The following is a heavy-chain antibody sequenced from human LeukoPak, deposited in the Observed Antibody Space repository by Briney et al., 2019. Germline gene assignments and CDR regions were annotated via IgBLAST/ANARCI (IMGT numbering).Heavy chain of an antibody. D-gene: IGHD3-10*01. V-gene: IGHV1-2*06. CDR1: GYTFTGYY. CDR2: INPNSGGT. J-gene: IGHJ4*02. CDR3: ARETVRGVINSLFYY. Sequence: ASVKVSCKASGYTFTGYYMHWGRQAPGQGLEWMGRINPNSGGTNYAQKFQGRVTITRDTSISTAYMELSRLRSDDTAVYYCARETVRGVINSLFYYWGQGTLVTVSS.